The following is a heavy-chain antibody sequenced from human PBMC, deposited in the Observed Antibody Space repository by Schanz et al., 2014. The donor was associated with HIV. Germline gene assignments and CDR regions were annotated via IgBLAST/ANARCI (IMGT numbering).Heavy chain of an antibody. Sequence: EVHLVESGGGLVQPGGSLRLSCAASGFTFSRHWMTWGRQVPGKGLEWVANIKEDGSEINYVDSVKGRFTISRDNAKNSLSLQMNSLRDEDTAVYYCARGVPAHSSGWYLDYWGQGTLVIVSS. J-gene: IGHJ4*02. V-gene: IGHV3-7*01. CDR3: ARGVPAHSSGWYLDY. CDR1: GFTFSRHW. CDR2: IKEDGSEI. D-gene: IGHD6-19*01.